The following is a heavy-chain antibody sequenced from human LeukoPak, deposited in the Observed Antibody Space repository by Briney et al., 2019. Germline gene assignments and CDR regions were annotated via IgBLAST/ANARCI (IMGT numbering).Heavy chain of an antibody. Sequence: GGSLRLSCAGSGFTFSDYYMSWIRQAPGKGLEWVSYISSSDTSIYYADSVKGRFTISRDNAQNSLYLQMNTLRADDTAVYYCARADCSSTSCYELDYWGQGTLVTVSS. V-gene: IGHV3-11*04. D-gene: IGHD2-2*01. CDR3: ARADCSSTSCYELDY. CDR2: ISSSDTSI. J-gene: IGHJ4*02. CDR1: GFTFSDYY.